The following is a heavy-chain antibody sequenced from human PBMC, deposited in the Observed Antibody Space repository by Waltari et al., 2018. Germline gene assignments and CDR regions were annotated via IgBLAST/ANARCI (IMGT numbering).Heavy chain of an antibody. Sequence: EVQLVESGGGLIQPGGSLRLSCAASGFTVSSNYMSWVRQAPGKGLEWVSVIYSGGSKYYADSVKGRFTISRDNSKNTLYLQMNSLRAEDTAVYYCARDEGLYEHYYYYGMDVWGQGTTVTVSS. CDR3: ARDEGLYEHYYYYGMDV. V-gene: IGHV3-53*01. CDR2: IYSGGSK. J-gene: IGHJ6*02. D-gene: IGHD3-3*01. CDR1: GFTVSSNY.